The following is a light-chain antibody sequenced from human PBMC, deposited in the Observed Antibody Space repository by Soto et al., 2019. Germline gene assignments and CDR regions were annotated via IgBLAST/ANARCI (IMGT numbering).Light chain of an antibody. V-gene: IGKV3-20*01. CDR3: QWSGGSVS. CDR1: QSLSGNY. Sequence: EIVLTQAPGTLSLSPGERDTLSCRASQSLSGNYLAWYQQKPGQAPRLLIFGVSSRATGIPDRFSGSGSGTDFTLTINRLEPEDFAVYYCQWSGGSVSFGGGTKVE. J-gene: IGKJ4*01. CDR2: GVS.